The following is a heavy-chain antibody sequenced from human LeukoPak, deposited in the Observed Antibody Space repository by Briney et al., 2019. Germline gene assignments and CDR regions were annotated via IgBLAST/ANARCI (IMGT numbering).Heavy chain of an antibody. Sequence: SETLSLTCTVSGASISSYYWSWIRQPPGKGLEWIGYIYFNRNTNYNPSLGSRGTMSVETSKNQFSLKLSSVTAADTAMYYCARHDSTSWYNYFDYWGQGILVTVSS. CDR1: GASISSYY. J-gene: IGHJ4*02. CDR3: ARHDSTSWYNYFDY. CDR2: IYFNRNT. D-gene: IGHD2-2*01. V-gene: IGHV4-59*08.